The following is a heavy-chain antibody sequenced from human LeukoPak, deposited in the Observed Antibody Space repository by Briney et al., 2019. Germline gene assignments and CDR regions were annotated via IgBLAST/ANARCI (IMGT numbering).Heavy chain of an antibody. CDR3: ARVLAGTGWDYFDY. CDR1: GFTVSSNY. CDR2: IYSGGST. Sequence: GGSLRLSCAASGFTVSSNYMSWVRQAPGKGLEWVSVIYSGGSTYYADSVKGRFTISRDNSKNTLYLQMNSLRAEDTAVYYCARVLAGTGWDYFDYWGQGTLVTVSS. V-gene: IGHV3-53*01. D-gene: IGHD6-19*01. J-gene: IGHJ4*02.